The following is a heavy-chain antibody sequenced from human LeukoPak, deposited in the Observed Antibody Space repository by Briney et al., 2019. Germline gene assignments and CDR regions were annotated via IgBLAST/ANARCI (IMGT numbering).Heavy chain of an antibody. J-gene: IGHJ6*03. CDR2: MNPNSGNT. CDR3: AGGFPVGDMDV. CDR1: GYTFTSYD. Sequence: GASVKVSCKASGYTFTSYDINWVRQAPGQGLEWMGWMNPNSGNTGYAQKFQGRVTITRNTSISTAYMELSSLRSEDTAVYYCAGGFPVGDMDVWGKGTTVTVSS. D-gene: IGHD4-17*01. V-gene: IGHV1-8*03.